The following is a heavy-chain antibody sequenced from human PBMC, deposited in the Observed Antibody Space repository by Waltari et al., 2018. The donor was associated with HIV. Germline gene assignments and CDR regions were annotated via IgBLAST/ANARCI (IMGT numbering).Heavy chain of an antibody. J-gene: IGHJ4*02. D-gene: IGHD5-12*01. Sequence: EVHLVESGGGLVRPGGSLTLSCAASGFTFSSSWLPGVRQAPGKGLVWVSRINSDGSSTSYADSVKGRFTISRDNAKNTLYLKMNSLRADDTAVYYCARDIVAAPDYWGQGTLVTVSS. V-gene: IGHV3-74*01. CDR2: INSDGSST. CDR1: GFTFSSSW. CDR3: ARDIVAAPDY.